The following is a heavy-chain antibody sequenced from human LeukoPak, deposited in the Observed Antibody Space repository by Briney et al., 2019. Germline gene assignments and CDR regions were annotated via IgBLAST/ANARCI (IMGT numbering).Heavy chain of an antibody. V-gene: IGHV4-4*02. J-gene: IGHJ4*02. Sequence: SGTLSLTCAVSGGSITSGNWWSWVRQPPGKGLEWIGEIYHSGSTNYNPSLKSRVTISVDKSKNQFSLKPRSVTAADTAVYYCASRYNWNEIDYWGQGTLVTVSS. CDR1: GGSITSGNW. CDR2: IYHSGST. CDR3: ASRYNWNEIDY. D-gene: IGHD1-1*01.